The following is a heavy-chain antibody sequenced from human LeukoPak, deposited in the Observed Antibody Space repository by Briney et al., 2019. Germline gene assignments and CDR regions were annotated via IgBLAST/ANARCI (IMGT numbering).Heavy chain of an antibody. CDR3: ARAAIPTAPFDH. J-gene: IGHJ4*02. CDR2: IYSGGGT. D-gene: IGHD2-2*01. CDR1: GFTVSSYS. Sequence: PGGSLRLSCAASGFTVSSYSMSWVRQAPGKGLEWVSSIYSGGGTYYADSVKGRFTISRDNSKNTLFLQVNSLRAEDTAVYYCARAAIPTAPFDHWGQGTLVTVSS. V-gene: IGHV3-66*01.